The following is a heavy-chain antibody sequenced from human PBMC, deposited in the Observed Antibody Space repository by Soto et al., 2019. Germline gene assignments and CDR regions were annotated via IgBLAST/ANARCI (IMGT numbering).Heavy chain of an antibody. Sequence: EVKLLESGGGLVQPGGSLRLSCAASGFTFSTYAMTWVRQAPGRGLEWVSTILHDETPFYTDSVKGRFTISRDNVRGTLYLHRNGLRVEDAALYYCAKDLFPPSGQRFFFESWGQGSLVTVSS. CDR1: GFTFSTYA. D-gene: IGHD3-10*01. V-gene: IGHV3-23*01. J-gene: IGHJ4*02. CDR3: AKDLFPPSGQRFFFES. CDR2: ILHDETP.